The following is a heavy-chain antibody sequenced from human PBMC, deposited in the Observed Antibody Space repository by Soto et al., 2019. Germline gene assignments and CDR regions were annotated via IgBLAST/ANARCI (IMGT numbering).Heavy chain of an antibody. Sequence: QVQLVESGGGVVQPGRSLRLSCAASGFTFSNDAMHWVRQAPGKGLEWVAQIWYDGSNKYYADSVKGRFTISRDNSKNTLYMRMNSLRVEDTAVYICARDGQQLSPYAFDIWGQGTTVTVSS. CDR3: ARDGQQLSPYAFDI. CDR1: GFTFSNDA. CDR2: IWYDGSNK. D-gene: IGHD6-13*01. V-gene: IGHV3-33*01. J-gene: IGHJ3*02.